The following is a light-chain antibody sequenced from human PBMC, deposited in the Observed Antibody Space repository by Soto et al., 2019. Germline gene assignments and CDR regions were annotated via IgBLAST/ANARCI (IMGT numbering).Light chain of an antibody. CDR3: QQYKTWPPLT. Sequence: EIVMTQSPATLSVSPGETATLSCRASQSVSYNLAWYQQKPGQGPRLVIYGAFSRATGIPARFSGSGSGTDFTLPISSLQSEDFAVYYCQQYKTWPPLTFGGGTKVEIK. CDR1: QSVSYN. J-gene: IGKJ4*01. CDR2: GAF. V-gene: IGKV3-15*01.